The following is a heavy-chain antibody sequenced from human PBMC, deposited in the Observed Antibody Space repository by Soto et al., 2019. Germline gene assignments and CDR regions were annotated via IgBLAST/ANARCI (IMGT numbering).Heavy chain of an antibody. CDR3: ARDPNYYDSSGYARGGYAFDI. D-gene: IGHD3-22*01. CDR1: GFTFSSYA. CDR2: ISYDGSNK. J-gene: IGHJ3*02. Sequence: GGSLRLSCAASGFTFSSYAMHWVRQAPGKGLEWVAVISYDGSNKYYADSVKGRFTISRDNSKNTLYLQMNSLRAEDKAVYYCARDPNYYDSSGYARGGYAFDIWGQGTMVTVSS. V-gene: IGHV3-30-3*01.